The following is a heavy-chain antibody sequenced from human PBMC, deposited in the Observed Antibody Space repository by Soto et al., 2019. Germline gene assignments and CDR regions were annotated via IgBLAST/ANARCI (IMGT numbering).Heavy chain of an antibody. CDR2: ISSRSVYI. J-gene: IGHJ6*02. CDR3: AREEVSRPNTYHGLDV. CDR1: GFTFNTYT. V-gene: IGHV3-21*01. Sequence: EVQLVESGGGLVKPGGSLRLSCAASGFTFNTYTINWVRQAPGKGLEWVSSISSRSVYIYYADSVKGRFTNSRDDARNSLHLQMNSLRAEDTAVYYCAREEVSRPNTYHGLDVWGQGTTVTVSS.